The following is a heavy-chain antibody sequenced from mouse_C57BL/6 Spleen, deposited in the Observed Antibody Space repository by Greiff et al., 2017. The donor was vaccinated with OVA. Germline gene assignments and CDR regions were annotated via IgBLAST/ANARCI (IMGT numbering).Heavy chain of an antibody. CDR2: ISDGGSYT. J-gene: IGHJ2*01. V-gene: IGHV5-4*01. Sequence: EVKVVESGGGLVKPGGSLKLSCAASGFTFSSYAMSWVRQTPEKRLEWVATISDGGSYTYYPDNVKGRFTISRDNAKNNLYLQMSHLKSEDTAMYYCARDRGTTVVAPFDYWGQGTTLTVSS. CDR3: ARDRGTTVVAPFDY. D-gene: IGHD1-1*01. CDR1: GFTFSSYA.